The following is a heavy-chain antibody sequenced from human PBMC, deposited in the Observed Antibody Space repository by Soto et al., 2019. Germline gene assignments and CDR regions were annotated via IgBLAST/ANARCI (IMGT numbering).Heavy chain of an antibody. CDR3: AKSPNFYCSSPNCYKYYFDH. Sequence: GGSLRLSCAASGFTFNTYGMHWVRQAPGKGLEWVAVISYDGSEKYYVDSVKGRFTISKDNSKNTLYLQMNSLRPEDTAVYYCAKSPNFYCSSPNCYKYYFDHWGQGTRVTVS. J-gene: IGHJ4*02. CDR2: ISYDGSEK. D-gene: IGHD2-2*02. CDR1: GFTFNTYG. V-gene: IGHV3-30*18.